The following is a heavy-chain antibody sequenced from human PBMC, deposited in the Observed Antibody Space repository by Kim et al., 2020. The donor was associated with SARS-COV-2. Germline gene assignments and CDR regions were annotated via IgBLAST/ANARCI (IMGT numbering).Heavy chain of an antibody. V-gene: IGHV1-46*01. Sequence: ASVKVSCKASGYTFTSYYMHWVRQAPGQGLEWMGIINPSGGSTSYAQKFQGRVTMTRDTSTSTVYMELSSLRSEDTAVYYCARDRGILTGYSKYYYYGMDVWGQGTTVTVSS. CDR1: GYTFTSYY. CDR3: ARDRGILTGYSKYYYYGMDV. CDR2: INPSGGST. J-gene: IGHJ6*02. D-gene: IGHD3-9*01.